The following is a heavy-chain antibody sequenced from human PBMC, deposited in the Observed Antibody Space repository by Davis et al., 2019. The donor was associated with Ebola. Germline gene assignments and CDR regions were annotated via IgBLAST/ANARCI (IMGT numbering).Heavy chain of an antibody. Sequence: GGSLRLSCTVSGFTFSSYSMTWVRQSPGKGLEWVSVIGSGGGDIQYADSVKGRFTISRDNSKNTLYLQMNSLRAEDTAVYYCAKDLSSSWYVNYYYYYGMDVWGQGTTVTVSS. D-gene: IGHD6-13*01. CDR2: IGSGGGDI. CDR1: GFTFSSYS. CDR3: AKDLSSSWYVNYYYYYGMDV. V-gene: IGHV3-23*01. J-gene: IGHJ6*02.